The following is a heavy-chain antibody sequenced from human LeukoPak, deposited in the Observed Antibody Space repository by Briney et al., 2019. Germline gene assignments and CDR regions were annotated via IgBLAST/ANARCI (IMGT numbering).Heavy chain of an antibody. CDR3: AKVRMSYSSSWQGDIDY. Sequence: GGSLRLSCAASGFTFSSYAMHWVRQAPGKGLEWVSDISGSSGYSYYADSVKGRLTISRDNSKNTLYLQMNSLRAEDTAVYYCAKVRMSYSSSWQGDIDYWGQGTLVTVSS. CDR1: GFTFSSYA. J-gene: IGHJ4*02. D-gene: IGHD6-13*01. V-gene: IGHV3-23*01. CDR2: ISGSSGYS.